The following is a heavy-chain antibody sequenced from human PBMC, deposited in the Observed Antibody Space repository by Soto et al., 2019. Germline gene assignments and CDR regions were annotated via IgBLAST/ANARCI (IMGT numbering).Heavy chain of an antibody. CDR3: ARWYDRSNFAY. V-gene: IGHV3-33*01. J-gene: IGHJ4*02. Sequence: QVQLVESGGGVVQSGRSLRLSCAASGFTFREYGMHWVRQAPGKGLEWVAVIWHDGSNEDYADSVKGRFTISRDNSKNALSARMNSLRAEDTAVYYCARWYDRSNFAYCGLGTLVTVAA. CDR1: GFTFREYG. D-gene: IGHD3-22*01. CDR2: IWHDGSNE.